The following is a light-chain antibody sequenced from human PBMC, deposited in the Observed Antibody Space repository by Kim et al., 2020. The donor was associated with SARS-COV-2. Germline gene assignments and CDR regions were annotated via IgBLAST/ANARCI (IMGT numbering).Light chain of an antibody. Sequence: APGKTARFTWGGNNIGSKSVHWYQQKPGQAPVLVIYYDSDRPSGIPERFSGSNSGNTATLTISRVEAGDEADYYCQVWDSSSDHRVFGGGTKLTVL. CDR3: QVWDSSSDHRV. CDR1: NIGSKS. CDR2: YDS. V-gene: IGLV3-21*04. J-gene: IGLJ3*02.